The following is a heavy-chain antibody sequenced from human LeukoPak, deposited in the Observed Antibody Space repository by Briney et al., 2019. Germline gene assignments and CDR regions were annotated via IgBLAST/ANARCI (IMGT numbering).Heavy chain of an antibody. CDR2: ISGSGGST. CDR3: AKRALLGFGELYYFDY. J-gene: IGHJ4*02. D-gene: IGHD3-10*01. CDR1: GFTFSSYE. Sequence: PGGSLRLSCAASGFTFSSYEMNWVRQAPGKGLEWVSAISGSGGSTYYADSVKGRFTISRDNSKNTLYLQMNSLRAEDTAVYYCAKRALLGFGELYYFDYWGQGTLVTVSS. V-gene: IGHV3-23*01.